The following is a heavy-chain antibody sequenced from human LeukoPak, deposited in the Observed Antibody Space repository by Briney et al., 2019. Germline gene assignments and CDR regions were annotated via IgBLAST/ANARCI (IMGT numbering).Heavy chain of an antibody. J-gene: IGHJ3*02. CDR2: INHSGST. CDR3: ARHGRLVTYCGGDCRTRGNAFDI. D-gene: IGHD2-21*02. V-gene: IGHV4-34*01. CDR1: GGSFSGYY. Sequence: TPSETLSLTCAVYGGSFSGYYWSWIRQPPGKGLEWIGEINHSGSTNYNPSLKSRVTISVDTSKNQFSLKLSSVIAADTAVYYCARHGRLVTYCGGDCRTRGNAFDIWGQGTMVTVSS.